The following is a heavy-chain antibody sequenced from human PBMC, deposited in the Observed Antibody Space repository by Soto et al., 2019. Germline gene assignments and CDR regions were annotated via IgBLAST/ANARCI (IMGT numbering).Heavy chain of an antibody. CDR1: GGSFSGYY. CDR2: INHSGST. J-gene: IGHJ4*02. CDR3: AREVTVNYYDSSGYHPFDY. Sequence: PSETLSLTCAVYGGSFSGYYWSWIRQPPGKGLEWIGEINHSGSTNYNPSLKSRVTISVDTSKNQFSLKLSSVTAADTAVYYCAREVTVNYYDSSGYHPFDYWGQGTLVTVSS. D-gene: IGHD3-22*01. V-gene: IGHV4-34*01.